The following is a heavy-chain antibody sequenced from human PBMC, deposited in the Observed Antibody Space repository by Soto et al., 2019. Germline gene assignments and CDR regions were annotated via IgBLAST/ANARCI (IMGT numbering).Heavy chain of an antibody. D-gene: IGHD2-8*01. CDR3: AKDREQWGAFDI. Sequence: SCGASGFTFRNYAVTWVRQAPGKGLEWVSTISGSSDNTYYADSVKGRFTISRDNSKNTLYLRMNSLRAEDTAVYYCAKDREQWGAFDIWGQGTMVTVSS. CDR1: GFTFRNYA. V-gene: IGHV3-23*01. CDR2: ISGSSDNT. J-gene: IGHJ3*02.